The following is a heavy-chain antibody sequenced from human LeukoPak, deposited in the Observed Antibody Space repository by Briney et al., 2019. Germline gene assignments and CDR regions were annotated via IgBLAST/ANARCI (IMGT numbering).Heavy chain of an antibody. V-gene: IGHV3-13*01. D-gene: IGHD1-14*01. CDR2: IGTIGDT. CDR3: AKPARTDAFDI. CDR1: GFTFSSSD. Sequence: PGGSLRLSCAASGFTFSSSDMHWVRQPTGKGLEWVSAIGTIGDTYYPGSVKGRFTISRDNSKNTLYLQMNSLRAEDTAVYYCAKPARTDAFDIWGQGTMITVSS. J-gene: IGHJ3*02.